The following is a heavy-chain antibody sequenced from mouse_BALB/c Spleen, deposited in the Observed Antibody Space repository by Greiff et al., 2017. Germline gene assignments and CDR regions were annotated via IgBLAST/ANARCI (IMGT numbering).Heavy chain of an antibody. J-gene: IGHJ4*01. CDR3: TRASLLPRGAMDY. CDR1: GFTFSSYT. D-gene: IGHD2-10*01. V-gene: IGHV5-6-4*01. CDR2: ISSGGSYT. Sequence: EVMLVESGGGLVKPGGSLKLSCAASGFTFSSYTMSWVRQTPEKRLEWVATISSGGSYTYYPDSVKGRFTISRDNAKNTLYLQMSSLKSEDTAMYYCTRASLLPRGAMDYWGQGTSVTVSS.